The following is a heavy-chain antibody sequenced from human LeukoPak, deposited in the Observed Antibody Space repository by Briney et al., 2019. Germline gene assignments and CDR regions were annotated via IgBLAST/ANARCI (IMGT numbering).Heavy chain of an antibody. D-gene: IGHD3-10*01. Sequence: ASVKVSCKASGYTFSDYYIHWVRQAPGHGLEWMGWINPKSGGTNYAQKFQGRVTLSRDTSISTAYMGLSSLRSDDTAIYYCARGPNYYGSGRSWFDPWGQGSQVTVSS. CDR3: ARGPNYYGSGRSWFDP. CDR1: GYTFSDYY. V-gene: IGHV1-2*02. J-gene: IGHJ5*02. CDR2: INPKSGGT.